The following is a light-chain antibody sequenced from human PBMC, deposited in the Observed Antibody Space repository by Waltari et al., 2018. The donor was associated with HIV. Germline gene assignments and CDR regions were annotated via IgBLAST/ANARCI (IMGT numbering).Light chain of an antibody. Sequence: TGTSSDVGSYNLVSWYQQHPGKAPKLMIYEGSKRPSGVSNRFSGSKSGNTASLTISGLQAEDEADYYCCSYAGSSLYVFGTGTKVTVL. CDR1: SSDVGSYNL. J-gene: IGLJ1*01. CDR2: EGS. CDR3: CSYAGSSLYV. V-gene: IGLV2-23*01.